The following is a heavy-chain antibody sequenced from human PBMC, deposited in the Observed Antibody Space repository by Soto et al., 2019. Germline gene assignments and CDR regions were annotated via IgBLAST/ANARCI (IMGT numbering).Heavy chain of an antibody. CDR1: GFTFSSYA. CDR3: AKGLKITMIVVVITLDAFDI. J-gene: IGHJ3*02. D-gene: IGHD3-22*01. V-gene: IGHV3-23*01. Sequence: EVQLLESGGGLVQPGGSLRLSCAASGFTFSSYAMSWVRQAPGKGLEWVSAISGSGGSTYYADSVKGRFTISRDNSKNTLYLQMNSPRAEDTAVYYCAKGLKITMIVVVITLDAFDIWGQGTMVTVSS. CDR2: ISGSGGST.